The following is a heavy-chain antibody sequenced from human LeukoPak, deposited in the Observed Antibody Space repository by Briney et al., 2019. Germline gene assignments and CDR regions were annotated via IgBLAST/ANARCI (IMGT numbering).Heavy chain of an antibody. Sequence: SETLSLTCTVSGGSISSYYWSWIRQPPGKGLEWIGYIYYSGSTNYNPSLKSRVTISVDTSKNQFSLKLSSVTAADTAVYYCARESYSSGSHNRFDPWGQGTLVTVSS. CDR3: ARESYSSGSHNRFDP. J-gene: IGHJ5*02. CDR1: GGSISSYY. CDR2: IYYSGST. V-gene: IGHV4-59*01. D-gene: IGHD6-19*01.